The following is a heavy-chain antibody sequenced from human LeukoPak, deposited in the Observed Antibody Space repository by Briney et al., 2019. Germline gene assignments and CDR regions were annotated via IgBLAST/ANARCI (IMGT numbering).Heavy chain of an antibody. CDR3: ARGWDRDCTSTSCYIAYN. J-gene: IGHJ4*02. D-gene: IGHD2-2*02. CDR2: ISYDGSNK. V-gene: IGHV3-30-3*01. CDR1: GFIFSNYV. Sequence: GRSLRLPCAASGFIFSNYVMHWVRQPPGKGLEWVAVISYDGSNKYCADSVKGRFTISRDNSKNTLYLQMNSLRAEDTAVYYCARGWDRDCTSTSCYIAYNWGQGTLVSVSS.